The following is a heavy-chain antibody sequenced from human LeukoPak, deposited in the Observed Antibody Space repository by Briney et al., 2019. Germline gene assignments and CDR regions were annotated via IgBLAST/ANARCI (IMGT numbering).Heavy chain of an antibody. J-gene: IGHJ5*02. CDR1: GGSISSYY. Sequence: SETLSLTCTVSGGSISSYYWSWLRQPPGKGLEWIGYIYYSGSTNYNPSLKSRVTISVDTSKNQFSLKLSSVTAADTAVYYCARDAGVAKNDYVWGSYRYHWFDPWGQGTLVTVSS. V-gene: IGHV4-59*01. CDR3: ARDAGVAKNDYVWGSYRYHWFDP. CDR2: IYYSGST. D-gene: IGHD3-16*02.